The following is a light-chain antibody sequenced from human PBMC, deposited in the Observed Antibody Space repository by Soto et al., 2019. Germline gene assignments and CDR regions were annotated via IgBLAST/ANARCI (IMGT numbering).Light chain of an antibody. Sequence: QSALTQPASVSGSPGQSITISCTGTSSDVGGYNYVSWYQHHPGKAPNLIIYEVNNRPSGVSNRFSGSKSGNTASLTISGLQAEDEADYYCSSYTPSSTLVFGGGTKLTVL. CDR1: SSDVGGYNY. V-gene: IGLV2-14*01. CDR2: EVN. CDR3: SSYTPSSTLV. J-gene: IGLJ3*02.